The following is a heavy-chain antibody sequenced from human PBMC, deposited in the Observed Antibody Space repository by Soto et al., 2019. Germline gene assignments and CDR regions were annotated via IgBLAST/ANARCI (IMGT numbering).Heavy chain of an antibody. D-gene: IGHD2-15*01. CDR2: IYYIGST. CDR3: ARATPYYYYGMDV. CDR1: GGSISSVGDY. J-gene: IGHJ6*02. Sequence: QVQLQESGPGLVKPSQTLSLTCTVSGGSISSVGDYWSWIRQHPGKSLEWIGYIYYIGSTYYNPSLKSRVTLSVDTSKNHFSLKLSSVTAADTAVYYCARATPYYYYGMDVWGQGTTVTVSS. V-gene: IGHV4-31*03.